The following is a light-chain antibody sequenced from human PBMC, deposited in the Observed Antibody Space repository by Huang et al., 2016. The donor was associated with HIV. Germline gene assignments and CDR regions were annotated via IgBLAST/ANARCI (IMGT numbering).Light chain of an antibody. V-gene: IGKV3-15*01. J-gene: IGKJ5*01. CDR1: ESVGIT. CDR2: GAS. Sequence: VMTQSPATLSVSPGERATLSCRASESVGITLAWYQQRPGQAPRLLIYGASTRATGVPARFSGRGSGTEFTLTIKSLQSEDLAIYYCQQYNNWPPVTFGQGTRLEIK. CDR3: QQYNNWPPVT.